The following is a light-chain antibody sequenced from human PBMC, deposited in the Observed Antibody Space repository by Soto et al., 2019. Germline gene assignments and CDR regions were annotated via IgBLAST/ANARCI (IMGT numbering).Light chain of an antibody. J-gene: IGKJ1*01. V-gene: IGKV2-28*01. CDR2: MAS. CDR1: QSLLHSNGLSY. CDR3: MQAVQTPWS. Sequence: EIGVTQSPLSLPVILGEPASISCRASQSLLHSNGLSYLDWYLQRPGQSPQLLIYMASSRASGVPDRFSGSGSGTDFTLTITRVEAEDVGIYYCMQAVQTPWSFGQGTKVDIK.